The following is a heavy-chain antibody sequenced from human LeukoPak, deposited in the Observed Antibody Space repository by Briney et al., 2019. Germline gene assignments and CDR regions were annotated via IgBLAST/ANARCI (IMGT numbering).Heavy chain of an antibody. CDR1: GFTFRLFG. V-gene: IGHV3-30*02. D-gene: IGHD2-21*02. CDR3: AKVKTDILIPDS. CDR2: IRFDGSNT. J-gene: IGHJ5*01. Sequence: GGSLRLSCAASGFTFRLFGMPWVRQAPGKGLEWVSFIRFDGSNTYHADSVKGRFTISRDNSKNTLYLQMNSLTSEDTAVYYCAKVKTDILIPDSWGQGTLVTVSS.